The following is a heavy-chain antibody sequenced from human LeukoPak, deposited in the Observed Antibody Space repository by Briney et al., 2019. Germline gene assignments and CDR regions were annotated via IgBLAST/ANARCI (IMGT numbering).Heavy chain of an antibody. V-gene: IGHV3-23*01. CDR1: GFTFSSYA. J-gene: IGHJ6*03. CDR3: AKDAYYYDSSGYAYYYYMDV. CDR2: ISGSGGST. D-gene: IGHD3-22*01. Sequence: QAGGSLRLSCAASGFTFSSYAMSWVRQAPGKGLEWVSAISGSGGSTYYADSVKGRFTISRDNSKNTLYLQMNSLRAEDTAVYYCAKDAYYYDSSGYAYYYYMDVWGKGTTVTVSS.